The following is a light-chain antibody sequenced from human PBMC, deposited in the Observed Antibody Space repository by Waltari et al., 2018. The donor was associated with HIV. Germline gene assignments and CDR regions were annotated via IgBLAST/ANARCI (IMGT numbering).Light chain of an antibody. Sequence: QSVLTQPPSVSAAPGQTVTISCSGSSSHIWRNYVSWYQQLPGAAPNLLIYDNTERPSGIPDRFSGSKSGTSATLGITGLQTGDEADYYCGTWDSSLGGWVFGGGTKLAVL. CDR3: GTWDSSLGGWV. CDR2: DNT. J-gene: IGLJ3*02. V-gene: IGLV1-51*01. CDR1: SSHIWRNY.